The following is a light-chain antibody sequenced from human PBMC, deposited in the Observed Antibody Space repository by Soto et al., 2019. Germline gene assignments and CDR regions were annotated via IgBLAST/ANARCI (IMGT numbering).Light chain of an antibody. J-gene: IGKJ1*01. CDR3: QQYNNWPT. V-gene: IGKV3D-15*01. CDR1: PSVTNY. Sequence: EIVLTQSPVTLSLSPGARAPLSCRASPSVTNYLAWYQQKPGQAPRLVIYGAFNRATGIPARFSGSGSGTDFTLTISSLQSEDFAVYYCQQYNNWPTFGQGTKVDIK. CDR2: GAF.